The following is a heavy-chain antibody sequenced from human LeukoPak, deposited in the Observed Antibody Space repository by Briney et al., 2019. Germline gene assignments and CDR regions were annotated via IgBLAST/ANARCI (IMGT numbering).Heavy chain of an antibody. D-gene: IGHD6-6*01. CDR1: GDSVSSNSAA. Sequence: SQTLSLTCAISGDSVSSNSAAWNWIRQSPSRGLEWLGRTYYRSKWYNDYAVSVKNRITINPDTSKNQFSLQLNSVTPADTALYYCARGVAARWDWFDPWGQGTLVTVSS. J-gene: IGHJ5*02. CDR2: TYYRSKWYN. V-gene: IGHV6-1*01. CDR3: ARGVAARWDWFDP.